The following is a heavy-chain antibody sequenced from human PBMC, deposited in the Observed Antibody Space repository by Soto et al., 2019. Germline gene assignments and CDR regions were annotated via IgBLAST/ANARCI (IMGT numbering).Heavy chain of an antibody. CDR3: ARPNTLAGNWFVL. CDR1: GGSISSSSYY. D-gene: IGHD6-19*01. V-gene: IGHV4-39*01. J-gene: IGHJ5*02. CDR2: IYYSGST. Sequence: SEARSVTSTVSGGSISSSSYYWGWIRQAPGKGLGWIGSIYYSGSTYYNPSLKSRVTISVDTSKNQFSLKLSSVSAADTAVYYCARPNTLAGNWFVLRGQGTLVTVSS.